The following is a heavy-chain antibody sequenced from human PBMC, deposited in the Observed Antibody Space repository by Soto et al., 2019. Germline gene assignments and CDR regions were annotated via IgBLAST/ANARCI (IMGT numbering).Heavy chain of an antibody. Sequence: SETLSLTCAVSGGSISSGGYSWGWIRQPPGKGLEWIGYIYNSGSTYYNPSLKSRVTISVDRSKNQFSLKLSSVTAADMAVFYCARAAGRDGRSDFDCWGQGILVTVSS. CDR1: GGSISSGGYS. V-gene: IGHV4-30-2*01. CDR2: IYNSGST. CDR3: ARAAGRDGRSDFDC. J-gene: IGHJ4*02.